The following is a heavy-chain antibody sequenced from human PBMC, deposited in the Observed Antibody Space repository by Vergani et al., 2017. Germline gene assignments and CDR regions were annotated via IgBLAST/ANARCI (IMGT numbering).Heavy chain of an antibody. CDR1: GFTFSNAW. J-gene: IGHJ6*02. Sequence: EVQLVESGGGLVKPGGSLRLSCAASGFTFSNAWMSWVRQAPGKGLEWVGRIKSKTDGGTTDYAAPVKGRFTISRDDSKNTLYLQMNSLKTEDTAVYYSTTASDCICGRCYSLYYCGMDVWGQGTTVTVSS. V-gene: IGHV3-15*01. CDR2: IKSKTDGGTT. CDR3: TTASDCICGRCYSLYYCGMDV. D-gene: IGHD2-15*01.